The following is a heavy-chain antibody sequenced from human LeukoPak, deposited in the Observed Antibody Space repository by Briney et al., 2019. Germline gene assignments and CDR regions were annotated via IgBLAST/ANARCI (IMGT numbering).Heavy chain of an antibody. CDR3: ARGRNYYDSSRYYYEGDAFDI. J-gene: IGHJ3*02. D-gene: IGHD3-22*01. Sequence: ASVKVSCNASGYTFTGYYMHWVRQAPGQGLEWMGWINPNSGGTNYAQKFQGRVTMTRDTSISTAYMELSSLRSEDTAVYYCARGRNYYDSSRYYYEGDAFDIWGQGTMVTVSS. CDR2: INPNSGGT. V-gene: IGHV1-2*02. CDR1: GYTFTGYY.